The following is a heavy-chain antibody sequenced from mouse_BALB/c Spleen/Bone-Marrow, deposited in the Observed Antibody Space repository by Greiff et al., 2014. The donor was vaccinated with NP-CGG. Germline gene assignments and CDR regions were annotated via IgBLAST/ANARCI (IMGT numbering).Heavy chain of an antibody. V-gene: IGHV1-80*01. Sequence: VQLQQSGAELVRPGSSVKISCKASGYAFSSYWMNWVKQRPGQGLEWIGQIYPGDGDTNYNGIFKDKATLTTDKSSTTAYMQLSSLTSEDSAVYFCARGGRLTGYYFDYWGQGTTLTVSS. J-gene: IGHJ2*01. D-gene: IGHD4-1*01. CDR3: ARGGRLTGYYFDY. CDR2: IYPGDGDT. CDR1: GYAFSSYW.